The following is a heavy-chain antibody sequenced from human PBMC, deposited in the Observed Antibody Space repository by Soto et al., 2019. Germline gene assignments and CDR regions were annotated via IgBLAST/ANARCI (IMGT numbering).Heavy chain of an antibody. J-gene: IGHJ3*02. CDR3: ASAKAVVVAPLDI. V-gene: IGHV3-33*05. D-gene: IGHD2-15*01. Sequence: GGSLRLSCAASGFTFSNYGMQWIRQAPGKGLEWVAVISFEGIIQLYADSVKGRFTITRDNSENTVFLQMNSLTGADTAVYFCASAKAVVVAPLDIWGQGTMVTVSS. CDR1: GFTFSNYG. CDR2: ISFEGIIQ.